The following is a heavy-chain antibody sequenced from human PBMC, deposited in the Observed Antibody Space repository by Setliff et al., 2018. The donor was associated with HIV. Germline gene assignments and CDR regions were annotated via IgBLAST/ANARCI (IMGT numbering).Heavy chain of an antibody. CDR1: GGSISSGTYY. Sequence: TSETLSLTCTVSGGSISSGTYYWSWIRQPAGKGLEWIGHISTSGITNYNPSLKSRVTVSVDTSKSQFSLQLSSVTAADTAVYYCARVFTAGRREYYFDLWGQGTLVTVSS. V-gene: IGHV4-61*09. D-gene: IGHD6-6*01. CDR3: ARVFTAGRREYYFDL. CDR2: ISTSGIT. J-gene: IGHJ4*02.